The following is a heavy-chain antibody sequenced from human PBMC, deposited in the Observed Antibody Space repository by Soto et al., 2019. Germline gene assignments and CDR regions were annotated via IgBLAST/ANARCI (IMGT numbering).Heavy chain of an antibody. CDR1: GGSFSGYY. J-gene: IGHJ4*02. CDR3: ARGIGYCSSINCYSSRRLRFDS. Sequence: QVQLQQWGAGLLKPSETLSLTCAVYGGSFSGYYWTWIRQSPEKGLEWIGEVNHSGTTYYNPSLKTRVTISVHTPTNQFSLKMSSVTDADTAVYYCARGIGYCSSINCYSSRRLRFDSWGQGTLVTVSS. CDR2: VNHSGTT. V-gene: IGHV4-34*01. D-gene: IGHD2-2*01.